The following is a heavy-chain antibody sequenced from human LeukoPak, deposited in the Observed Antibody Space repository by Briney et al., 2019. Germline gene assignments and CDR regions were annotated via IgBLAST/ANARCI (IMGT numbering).Heavy chain of an antibody. CDR2: ISYDGSNK. V-gene: IGHV3-30*18. CDR1: GFTFSSYG. Sequence: GGSLRLSCAASGFTFSSYGMHWVRQAPGKGLEWMAVISYDGSNKYYADSVKGRFTISRDNSKNTLYLQMNSLRAEDTAVYYCAKDRSGYYYGGLDYWGQGTLVTVSS. D-gene: IGHD3-22*01. J-gene: IGHJ4*02. CDR3: AKDRSGYYYGGLDY.